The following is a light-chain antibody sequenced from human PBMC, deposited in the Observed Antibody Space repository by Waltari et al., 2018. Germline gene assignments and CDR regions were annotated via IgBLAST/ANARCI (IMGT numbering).Light chain of an antibody. CDR1: SSDSGGYNY. Sequence: SALTQPDSVSGSPGQSITISCSGISSDSGGYNYVSWYQQHPGEAPKLIIYDVTNRPSGVSHRFSGSKSGSSASLIISGLQPEDEAVYYCSSFTSSTTGIFGGGTKLTVL. J-gene: IGLJ2*01. V-gene: IGLV2-14*03. CDR3: SSFTSSTTGI. CDR2: DVT.